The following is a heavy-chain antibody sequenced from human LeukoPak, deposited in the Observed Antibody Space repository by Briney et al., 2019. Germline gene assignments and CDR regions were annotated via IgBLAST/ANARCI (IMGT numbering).Heavy chain of an antibody. CDR1: GYTLTELS. Sequence: ASVKVSCKVSGYTLTELSMHWMRQAPGKGLEWMGGFDPEDGETIYAQKFQGRVTMTEDTSTDTAHMELSSLRSEDTAVYYCATDWTYGSGTFDYWGQGTLVTVSS. D-gene: IGHD3-10*01. CDR3: ATDWTYGSGTFDY. J-gene: IGHJ4*02. CDR2: FDPEDGET. V-gene: IGHV1-24*01.